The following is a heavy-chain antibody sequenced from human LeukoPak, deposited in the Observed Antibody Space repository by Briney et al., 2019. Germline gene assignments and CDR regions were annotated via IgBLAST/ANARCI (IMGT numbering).Heavy chain of an antibody. CDR1: GITFSGYS. J-gene: IGHJ4*02. CDR2: MTTSGNTI. D-gene: IGHD5-12*01. Sequence: GGSLRLSCVVSGITFSGYSMIWVRQAPGKGLEWLSFMTTSGNTIFYAESVKDRFTISRDNAKNSLYLQMNSLRAEDTAVYYCARERGYSGYDYFIDSPSDYWGQGTLVTVSS. V-gene: IGHV3-48*04. CDR3: ARERGYSGYDYFIDSPSDY.